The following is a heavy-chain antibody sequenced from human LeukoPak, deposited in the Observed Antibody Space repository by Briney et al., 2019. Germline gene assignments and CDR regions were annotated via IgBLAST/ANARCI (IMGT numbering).Heavy chain of an antibody. J-gene: IGHJ4*02. Sequence: NRGESLKISCKGSGYSFTSHWIGWVRQMPGKGLEWMGIIYAGDSDTRYSPSFQGQVTISVEKSISTAYLQWSSLKAPDTAIYYCARHTRYSSSSRVFDYWGQGTLVTVSS. CDR2: IYAGDSDT. D-gene: IGHD6-6*01. CDR1: GYSFTSHW. V-gene: IGHV5-51*01. CDR3: ARHTRYSSSSRVFDY.